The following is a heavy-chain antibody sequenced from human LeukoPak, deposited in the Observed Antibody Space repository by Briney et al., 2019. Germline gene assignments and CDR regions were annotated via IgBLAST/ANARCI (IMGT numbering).Heavy chain of an antibody. CDR2: ISGSSSTI. CDR1: GFAFSGFS. V-gene: IGHV3-48*01. CDR3: ARYRSGGSRGFDY. J-gene: IGHJ4*02. D-gene: IGHD6-19*01. Sequence: PGGSLRLSCAASGFAFSGFSLNWVRQAPGKGRVGVSYISGSSSTIYYADSVKDRFTISRDNAKNSLYLQMNSLRAEDTAVYYCARYRSGGSRGFDYWGQGTLVTVSS.